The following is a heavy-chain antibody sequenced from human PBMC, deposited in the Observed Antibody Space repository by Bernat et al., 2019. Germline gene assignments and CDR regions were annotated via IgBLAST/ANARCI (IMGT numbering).Heavy chain of an antibody. J-gene: IGHJ4*02. CDR2: ISGSGGST. CDR3: AYQLLLSYFDY. D-gene: IGHD2-2*01. Sequence: VQLVESGGGLVKPGGSLRLSCAASGFTFSDYYMSWVRQAPGKGLEWVSAISGSGGSTYYADSVKGRFTISRDNSKNTLYLQMNSLRAEDTAVYYCAYQLLLSYFDYWGQGTLVTVSS. CDR1: GFTFSDYY. V-gene: IGHV3-23*04.